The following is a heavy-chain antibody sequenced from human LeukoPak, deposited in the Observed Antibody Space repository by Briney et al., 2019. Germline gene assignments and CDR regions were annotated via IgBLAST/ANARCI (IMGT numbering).Heavy chain of an antibody. D-gene: IGHD3-10*01. CDR3: ARRAGSGSTKVFDI. Sequence: GSLRLSCSASGFTFSNYAMNWVRQPPGKGLEWIGEINHSGSTNYIASLESRVTLSVDTPKNQFSLKLSSVTAADTAVYYCARRAGSGSTKVFDIWGQGTMVTVSS. V-gene: IGHV4-34*01. CDR1: GFTFSNYA. J-gene: IGHJ3*02. CDR2: INHSGST.